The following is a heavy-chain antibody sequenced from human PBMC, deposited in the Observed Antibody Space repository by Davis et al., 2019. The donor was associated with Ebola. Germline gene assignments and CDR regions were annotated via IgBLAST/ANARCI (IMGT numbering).Heavy chain of an antibody. V-gene: IGHV1-46*01. CDR1: LYTFTRHY. Sequence: SVPVPRMASLYTFTRHYMHWLRQAPAPGLEWMGIINHSGGSTSYAQQFQGRVTITADKSTSTAYMELSSLRSDDTAVYYCARDLGTVVTTGDYRGQGTLVTVSS. J-gene: IGHJ4*02. D-gene: IGHD4-23*01. CDR3: ARDLGTVVTTGDY. CDR2: INHSGGST.